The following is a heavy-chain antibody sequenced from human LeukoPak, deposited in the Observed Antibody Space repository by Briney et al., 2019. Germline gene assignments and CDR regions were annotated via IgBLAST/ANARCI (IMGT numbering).Heavy chain of an antibody. Sequence: GGSLRLSCAASGFTFTGHNMNWVRQAPGKGLEWISFVSISSVTIYYADSVKGRFSISRDYAKSSLDLQMNSLRAEDTAVYYCARAMSTFGGVRNYFDSWGQGTLVTVSS. CDR2: VSISSVTI. J-gene: IGHJ4*02. CDR1: GFTFTGHN. D-gene: IGHD3-16*01. V-gene: IGHV3-48*04. CDR3: ARAMSTFGGVRNYFDS.